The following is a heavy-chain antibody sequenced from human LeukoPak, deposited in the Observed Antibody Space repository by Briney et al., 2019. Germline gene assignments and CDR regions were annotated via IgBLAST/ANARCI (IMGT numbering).Heavy chain of an antibody. CDR2: IRSGGENT. V-gene: IGHV3-23*01. CDR3: AILSWDGRGSFY. J-gene: IGHJ4*02. Sequence: GGSLRLSCAASGFTFSTYSMSWVRQAPGKGLVWVSAIRSGGENTYYADSVRGRFTISRDNSRGTLSLQMNSLRAEDTAVYFCAILSWDGRGSFYWGQGTLVTVSS. CDR1: GFTFSTYS. D-gene: IGHD2/OR15-2a*01.